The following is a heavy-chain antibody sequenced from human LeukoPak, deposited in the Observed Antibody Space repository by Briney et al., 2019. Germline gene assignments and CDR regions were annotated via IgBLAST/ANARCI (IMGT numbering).Heavy chain of an antibody. CDR3: AHRGSTSCLGY. Sequence: SGPTLVKPTQILTLTFTFSGFSLSTSGVGVGWIRHPPGNALEWLALNYWDDDKRYSPSLKSRLTITKDTSKNQVVLTMTNMDPVDTATYYCAHRGSTSCLGYWGQGTLVTVSS. CDR2: NYWDDDK. CDR1: GFSLSTSGVG. V-gene: IGHV2-5*02. D-gene: IGHD2-2*01. J-gene: IGHJ4*02.